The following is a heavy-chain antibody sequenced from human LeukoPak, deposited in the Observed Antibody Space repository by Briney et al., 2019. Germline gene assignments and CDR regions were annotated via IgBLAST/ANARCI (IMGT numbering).Heavy chain of an antibody. CDR3: AKDLDLLLWFGELLSPTGPDY. Sequence: QPGGSLRLSCAASGFTFSSYGMHWVLQAPGKGLEWVAVISYDGSNKYYADSVKGRFTISRDNSKNTPYLQMNSLRAEDTAVYYCAKDLDLLLWFGELLSPTGPDYWGQGTLVTVSS. CDR1: GFTFSSYG. V-gene: IGHV3-30*18. D-gene: IGHD3-10*01. J-gene: IGHJ4*02. CDR2: ISYDGSNK.